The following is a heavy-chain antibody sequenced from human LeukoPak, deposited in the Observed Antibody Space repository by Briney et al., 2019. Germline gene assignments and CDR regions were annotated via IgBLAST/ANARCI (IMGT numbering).Heavy chain of an antibody. D-gene: IGHD3-10*01. CDR1: GGTFKTYG. Sequence: ASVKVSCKASGGTFKTYGLSWARQAPGQGLEWIGKIIPIFGPANYAQKFRGRLTITTDESTSTAYMEVSSLRSEDTAVYYCASSRVRGVSFYFDSWGQGTLVTVSS. V-gene: IGHV1-69*05. CDR2: IIPIFGPA. J-gene: IGHJ4*02. CDR3: ASSRVRGVSFYFDS.